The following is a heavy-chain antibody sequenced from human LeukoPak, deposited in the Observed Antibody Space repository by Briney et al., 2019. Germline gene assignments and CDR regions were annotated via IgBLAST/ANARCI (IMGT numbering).Heavy chain of an antibody. Sequence: SVKVSCKASGDTFSSYAISWVRQAPGQGLEWMGRIIPILGIANYAQKFQGRVTTTADKSTSTAYMELSSLRSEDTAVYYCARDLRLGEVVTAEPFDYWGQGTLVTVSS. V-gene: IGHV1-69*04. D-gene: IGHD2-21*02. J-gene: IGHJ4*02. CDR2: IIPILGIA. CDR3: ARDLRLGEVVTAEPFDY. CDR1: GDTFSSYA.